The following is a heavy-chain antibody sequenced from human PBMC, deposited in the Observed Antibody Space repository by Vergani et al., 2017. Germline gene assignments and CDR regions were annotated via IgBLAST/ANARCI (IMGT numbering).Heavy chain of an antibody. J-gene: IGHJ4*02. D-gene: IGHD3-10*01. CDR3: ARVVGPYXFDY. CDR2: INHSGST. Sequence: QVQLQQWGAGLLKPSETLSLTCAVYGGSFSGYYWSWIRQPPGQGLEWIGEINHSGSTNYNPSLKSRVTISVDTSKNQFSLKLSSVTAADTAVYYCARVVGPYXFDYWGQGTLVTVSS. V-gene: IGHV4-34*01. CDR1: GGSFSGYY.